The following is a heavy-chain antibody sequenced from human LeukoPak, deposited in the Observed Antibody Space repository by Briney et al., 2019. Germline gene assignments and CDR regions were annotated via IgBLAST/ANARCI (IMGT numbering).Heavy chain of an antibody. CDR3: ARASGDGSGSFYYYYMDV. CDR1: GYTFTSYF. CDR2: INPNSGGT. Sequence: ASVKVSCKSYGYTFTSYFMHWVRQAPGQGLEWMGWINPNSGGTNYAQKFQGRVTMTRDTSISTAYMELSRLRSDDTAVYYCARASGDGSGSFYYYYMDVWGKGTTVTVSS. V-gene: IGHV1-2*02. D-gene: IGHD3-10*01. J-gene: IGHJ6*03.